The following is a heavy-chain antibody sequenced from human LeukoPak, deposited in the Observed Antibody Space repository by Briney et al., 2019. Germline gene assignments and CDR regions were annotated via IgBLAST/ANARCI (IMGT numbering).Heavy chain of an antibody. CDR3: ARQNVHDIFPYFMDV. D-gene: IGHD3-9*01. J-gene: IGHJ6*03. V-gene: IGHV4-39*01. Sequence: SETLSLTCTVSGGSISTSSYYWGWIRQPPGTGLEWIGTIYYSGSTYYSPSLKSRVTISVDTSKNQFSLKVSSVTAADTAVYYCARQNVHDIFPYFMDVWGKGTTVTISS. CDR2: IYYSGST. CDR1: GGSISTSSYY.